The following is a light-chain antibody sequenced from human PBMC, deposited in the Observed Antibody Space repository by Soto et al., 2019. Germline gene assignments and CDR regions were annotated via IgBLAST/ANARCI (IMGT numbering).Light chain of an antibody. J-gene: IGKJ5*01. CDR2: GIS. CDR3: QQYSKWPIT. Sequence: EIVLTQSPGTLSLSPGERATLSCSASQSVSSSYLAWYQQHPGQPPRLLIYGISTRATGIPARFSGSGSGTEFSLTISSLQSEDFAVYYCQQYSKWPITFGQGTRLEIK. V-gene: IGKV3-15*01. CDR1: QSVSSSY.